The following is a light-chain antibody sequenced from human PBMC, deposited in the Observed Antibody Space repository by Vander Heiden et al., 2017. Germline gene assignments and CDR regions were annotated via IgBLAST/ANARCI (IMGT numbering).Light chain of an antibody. J-gene: IGKJ5*01. CDR2: GAS. V-gene: IGKV3D-20*01. CDR3: QQYGSATIT. CDR1: QSLSSGN. Sequence: EVIWTQPPATRSLSPGEKATLSCGASQSLSSGNLAWYQQKPGLAPRLLICGASSRATGVPDRFSGSGSGTDFTLTISRLEPEDVAVYFCQQYGSATITFGQGTRLEIK.